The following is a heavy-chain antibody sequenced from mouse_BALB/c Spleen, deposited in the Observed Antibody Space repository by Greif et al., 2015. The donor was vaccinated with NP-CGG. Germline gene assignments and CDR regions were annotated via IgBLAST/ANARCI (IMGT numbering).Heavy chain of an antibody. V-gene: IGHV2-9*02. CDR2: IWAGGST. J-gene: IGHJ4*01. CDR1: GFSLTSYG. Sequence: QVQLKESGPGLVAPSQSLSITCTVSGFSLTSYGVHWVRQPPGKGLEWLGVIWAGGSTNYNSALMSRLSISKDNSKSQVFLKMNSLQTDDTAMYYCASEGRNYRYYAMDYWGQGTSVTVSS. CDR3: ASEGRNYRYYAMDY. D-gene: IGHD2-14*01.